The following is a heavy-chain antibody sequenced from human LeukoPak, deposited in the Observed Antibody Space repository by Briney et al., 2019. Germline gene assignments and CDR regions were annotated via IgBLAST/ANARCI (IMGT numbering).Heavy chain of an antibody. CDR3: ARVGSSDTNDY. V-gene: IGHV4-59*01. Sequence: SETLSLTCTVSGGSISSYYWSWIRQPPGKGLEWIGYIYYSGSTNYNPSLKSRVTISVDTSKNQFSLKLSSVTAADTAVYYCARVGSSDTNDYWGQGTLVTVSS. CDR1: GGSISSYY. J-gene: IGHJ4*02. CDR2: IYYSGST. D-gene: IGHD6-13*01.